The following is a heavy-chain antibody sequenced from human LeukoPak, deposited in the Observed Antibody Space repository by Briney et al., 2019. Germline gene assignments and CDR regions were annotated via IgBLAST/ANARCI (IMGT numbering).Heavy chain of an antibody. CDR2: INQDGSEK. CDR3: ARDGPYTVTPPFDY. Sequence: GGSLRLSCAASGFTFNTHWMSWVRQAPGKGLEWVANINQDGSEKYYVDSVKGRFTISRDNAKNSLYLQMSSLRAEDTAVYYCARDGPYTVTPPFDYWGQGTLVSVSS. J-gene: IGHJ4*02. CDR1: GFTFNTHW. V-gene: IGHV3-7*01. D-gene: IGHD4-17*01.